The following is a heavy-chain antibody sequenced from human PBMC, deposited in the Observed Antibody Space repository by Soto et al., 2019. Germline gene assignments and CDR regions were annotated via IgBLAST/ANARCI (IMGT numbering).Heavy chain of an antibody. V-gene: IGHV1-46*01. D-gene: IGHD6-6*01. J-gene: IGHJ5*02. CDR2: INPSGGST. CDR3: GRDCNSSSSGGWFDP. CDR1: GYTFTSYY. Sequence: ASVKVSCKASGYTFTSYYMHWVRQAPGQGLEWVGIINPSGGSTSYAQKFQGRVTMTRDTSTSTVYMELSSLRSEDTAVYYCGRDCNSSSSGGWFDPWGQGTLVTVSS.